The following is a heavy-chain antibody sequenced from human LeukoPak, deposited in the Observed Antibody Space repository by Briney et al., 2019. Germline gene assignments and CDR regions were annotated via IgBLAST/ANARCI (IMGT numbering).Heavy chain of an antibody. CDR3: AKVSLTRDADNSDY. V-gene: IGHV3-23*01. CDR1: GFTFSNFD. CDR2: ITGSGGRT. J-gene: IGHJ4*02. D-gene: IGHD5-24*01. Sequence: ARCLRLSCAADGFTFSNFDMSCVRQAPGKGLGWDSAITGSGGRTFYSGSATGRFSISRDNSKRTLYLQMNSLRAEDTAVYYCAKVSLTRDADNSDYWDQGTLVTVSS.